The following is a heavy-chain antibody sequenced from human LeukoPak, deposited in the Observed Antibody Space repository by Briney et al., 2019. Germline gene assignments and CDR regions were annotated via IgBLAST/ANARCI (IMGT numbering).Heavy chain of an antibody. D-gene: IGHD3-22*01. CDR3: ASNTYYYDSSGLRRGAFDI. V-gene: IGHV4-34*01. CDR2: INHSGST. CDR1: GGSFSGYY. J-gene: IGHJ3*02. Sequence: SETLSLTCAVYGGSFSGYYWSWIRQPPGKGLEWIGEINHSGSTNYNPSLKSRVTISVDASKNQFSLKLSSVTAADTAVYYCASNTYYYDSSGLRRGAFDIWGQGTMVTVSS.